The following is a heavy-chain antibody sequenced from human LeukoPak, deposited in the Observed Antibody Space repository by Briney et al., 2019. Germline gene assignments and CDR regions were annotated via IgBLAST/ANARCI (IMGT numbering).Heavy chain of an antibody. V-gene: IGHV4-61*01. D-gene: IGHD4-17*01. J-gene: IGHJ4*02. CDR1: GGSVSSGSYY. CDR2: IYYSGST. CDR3: ARFRRDHGDRIFDY. Sequence: SETLSLTCTVSGGSVSSGSYYWSWIRQPPGKGLEWIGYIYYSGSTNYNPSLKSRVTISVDTSKNQFSLKLSSVTAADTAVYYCARFRRDHGDRIFDYWGQGTLVTVSS.